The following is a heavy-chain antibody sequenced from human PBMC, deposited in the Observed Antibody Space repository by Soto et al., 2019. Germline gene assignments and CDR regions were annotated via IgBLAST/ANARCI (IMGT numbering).Heavy chain of an antibody. Sequence: GGSVKGSFKGSGYTLTRYDIKLGGQATGQGLEWMGWMNPNSGNTGYAQKFQGRVTMTRNTSISTAYMELSSLRSEDTAVYYCARECSGGSCYPWGQGTLVTVSS. V-gene: IGHV1-8*01. CDR1: GYTLTRYD. CDR3: ARECSGGSCYP. J-gene: IGHJ5*02. CDR2: MNPNSGNT. D-gene: IGHD2-15*01.